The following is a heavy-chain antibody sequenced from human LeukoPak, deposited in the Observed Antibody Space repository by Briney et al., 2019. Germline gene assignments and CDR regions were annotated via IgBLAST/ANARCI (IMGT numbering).Heavy chain of an antibody. D-gene: IGHD3-3*01. Sequence: GGSLRLSCAASGFTFSSYWMSWVRQAPGKGLEWVANIKQDGSEKYYVDSVKGRFTISRDNAKNSLYLQMNSLRAEDTAVYYCAGGGQYYDFWSGYLGAAFDIWGQGTMVTVSS. CDR1: GFTFSSYW. CDR2: IKQDGSEK. V-gene: IGHV3-7*01. J-gene: IGHJ3*02. CDR3: AGGGQYYDFWSGYLGAAFDI.